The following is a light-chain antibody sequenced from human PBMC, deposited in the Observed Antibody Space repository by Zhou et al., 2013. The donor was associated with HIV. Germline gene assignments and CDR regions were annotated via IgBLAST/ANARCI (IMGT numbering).Light chain of an antibody. Sequence: EIVLTQSPDTLSLSPGDTATLSCKASQSVTSNSLAWYQQKRGQPPRLLIYGASIRAPGIPDRFSGALLGQISLSVSRDWSLKTLLLFCQLYGNSPRYSFGLGDHSGDQT. CDR2: GAS. J-gene: IGKJ2*03. V-gene: IGKV3-20*01. CDR3: QLYGNSPRYS. CDR1: QSVTSNS.